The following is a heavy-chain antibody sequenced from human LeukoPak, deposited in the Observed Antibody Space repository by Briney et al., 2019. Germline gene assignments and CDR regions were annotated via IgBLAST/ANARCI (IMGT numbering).Heavy chain of an antibody. J-gene: IGHJ5*02. CDR2: IYSGGST. D-gene: IGHD5-12*01. V-gene: IGHV3-53*01. CDR3: ARDPGYSGYDS. Sequence: GGSLRLSXAASGFTVSSNYMSWVRQAPGKGLEWVSVIYSGGSTYYADSVKGRFTISRDNSKNTLYLQMNSLRAEDTAVYYCARDPGYSGYDSWGQGTLVTVSS. CDR1: GFTVSSNY.